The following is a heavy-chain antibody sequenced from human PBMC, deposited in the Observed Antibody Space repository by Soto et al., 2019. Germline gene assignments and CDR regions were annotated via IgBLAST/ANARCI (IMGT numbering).Heavy chain of an antibody. J-gene: IGHJ3*02. D-gene: IGHD1-1*01. CDR1: GGSIRSGEYY. Sequence: PSETLALAXTVSGGSIRSGEYYWSWIRQPPGKGLEWIGFVYDSGTKYYNPSLKSRVTISVDTSKNQFSLNLSSVTAADTAVYYCARTTDMKPFDIWGQGTMVTVSS. CDR2: VYDSGTK. CDR3: ARTTDMKPFDI. V-gene: IGHV4-30-4*01.